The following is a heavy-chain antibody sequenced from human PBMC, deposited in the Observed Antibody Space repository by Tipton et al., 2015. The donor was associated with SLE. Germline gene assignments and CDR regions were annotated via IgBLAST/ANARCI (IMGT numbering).Heavy chain of an antibody. D-gene: IGHD3-16*01. J-gene: IGHJ2*01. CDR2: ISYDGSNK. CDR3: ARVLVWEYFDL. CDR1: GFSFRHYA. Sequence: SLRLSCATSGFSFRHYAMSWVRQAPGKGLEWVAVISYDGSNKYYADSVKGRFTISRDNSKNTLYLQMNSLRAEDTAVYYCARVLVWEYFDLWGRGTLVTVSS. V-gene: IGHV3-30*04.